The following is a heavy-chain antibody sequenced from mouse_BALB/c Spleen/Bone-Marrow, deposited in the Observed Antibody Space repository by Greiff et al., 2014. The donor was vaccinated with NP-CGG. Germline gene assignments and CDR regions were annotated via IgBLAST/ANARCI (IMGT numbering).Heavy chain of an antibody. CDR2: IYPGSGSI. CDR3: AGELRFGY. Sequence: VQLQQSGPELVKPGASVKMSCKASGYTFTDYVISWVKLRTGQGLEWIGEIYPGSGSIYYNEKFKGKATLTADKSSNTAYTQLSSLTSEDSAVYFCAGELRFGYWGQGTLVTVSA. CDR1: GYTFTDYV. J-gene: IGHJ3*01. V-gene: IGHV1-77*01.